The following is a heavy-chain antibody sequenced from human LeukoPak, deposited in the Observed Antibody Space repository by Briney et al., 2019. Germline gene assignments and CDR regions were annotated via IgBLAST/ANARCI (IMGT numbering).Heavy chain of an antibody. V-gene: IGHV5-51*01. CDR1: EYSFPNYC. D-gene: IGHD6-25*01. J-gene: IGHJ4*02. CDR2: IYPDDSDT. CDR3: AIGRGGQRLGDY. Sequence: GESLKISCKHSEYSFPNYCIGWVRQMPGKGLEWMGIIYPDDSDTRYSPSFQGQVTISADRSISTAYLQWSSLKASDTAMYYCAIGRGGQRLGDYWGQGTLVTVSS.